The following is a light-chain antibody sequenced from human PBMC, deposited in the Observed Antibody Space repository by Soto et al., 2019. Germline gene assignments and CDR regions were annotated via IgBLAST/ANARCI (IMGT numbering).Light chain of an antibody. CDR2: GAS. Sequence: EIVLTQSPATLSLSPWERATLSCRASQSISRNLAWYQQKPGQAPRLLIYGASSRATGIPARFSGSASGTEFTLTISSLQSEDFAVYYCQQYNNWPRTFGQGTKVDIK. CDR3: QQYNNWPRT. CDR1: QSISRN. J-gene: IGKJ1*01. V-gene: IGKV3-15*01.